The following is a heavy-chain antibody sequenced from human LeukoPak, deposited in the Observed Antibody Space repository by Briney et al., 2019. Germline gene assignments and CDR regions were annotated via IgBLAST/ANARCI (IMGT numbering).Heavy chain of an antibody. D-gene: IGHD3-22*01. CDR2: IIPILGIA. Sequence: ASVNVSCKASGGTFSSYAISWVRQAPGQGREWMGRIIPILGIANYAQKFQGRVTITADKSTSTAYMELSSLRSEDTAVYYCARVDHGGSSGYYRDYWGQGTLVTVSS. V-gene: IGHV1-69*04. CDR3: ARVDHGGSSGYYRDY. J-gene: IGHJ4*02. CDR1: GGTFSSYA.